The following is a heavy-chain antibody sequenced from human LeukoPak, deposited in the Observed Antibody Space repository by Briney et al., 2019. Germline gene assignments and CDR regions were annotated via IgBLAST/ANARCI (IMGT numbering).Heavy chain of an antibody. CDR3: ARVRPHYYYYGMDV. V-gene: IGHV4-31*03. CDR2: IYYSGST. D-gene: IGHD3-10*01. J-gene: IGHJ6*02. Sequence: PSETLSLTCTVSGGSISSGGYYWSWIRQHPGKGLEWIGYIYYSGSTYYNPSLKSRVTISVDTSKNQFSLKLSSVTAADTAVYYCARVRPHYYYYGMDVWGQGTTVTVS. CDR1: GGSISSGGYY.